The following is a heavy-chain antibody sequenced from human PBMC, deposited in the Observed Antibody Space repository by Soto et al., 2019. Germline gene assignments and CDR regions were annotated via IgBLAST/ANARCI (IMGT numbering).Heavy chain of an antibody. CDR1: GFTFSSYG. CDR2: IWYDGSNK. D-gene: IGHD6-13*01. Sequence: GGSLRLSCAASGFTFSSYGMHWVRQAPGKGLEGVAVIWYDGSNKYYADSVKGRFTISRDNSKNTLYLQMNSLRAEDTAVYYCARDPRYSSSWYYFDYWGQGTLVTVSS. V-gene: IGHV3-33*01. J-gene: IGHJ4*02. CDR3: ARDPRYSSSWYYFDY.